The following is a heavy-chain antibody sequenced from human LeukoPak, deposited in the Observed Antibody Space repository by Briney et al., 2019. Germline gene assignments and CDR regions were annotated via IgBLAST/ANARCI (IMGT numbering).Heavy chain of an antibody. J-gene: IGHJ6*03. V-gene: IGHV1-18*01. CDR3: ARRPVTTEANGDYYYMDV. D-gene: IGHD4-17*01. CDR1: GYTFTSYG. Sequence: ASVKVSCKASGYTFTSYGISWVRQAPGQGLEWMGWISAYNGNTNYAQKLQGRVTMTTDTSTSTAYMELRSLRSEDTAVYYCARRPVTTEANGDYYYMDVWGKGTTVTISS. CDR2: ISAYNGNT.